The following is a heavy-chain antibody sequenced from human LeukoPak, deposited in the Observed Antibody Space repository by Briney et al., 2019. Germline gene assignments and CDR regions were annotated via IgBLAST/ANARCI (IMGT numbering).Heavy chain of an antibody. D-gene: IGHD3-22*01. Sequence: GGSLRLSCAASGCTFSSYAMSWVRQAPGKGLELVSAISGSGGSTYYADSVKGRFTISRDNSKNTLYLQMNSLRAEDTAVYYCASRPAYYYEPYWGQGTLVTVSS. CDR3: ASRPAYYYEPY. CDR2: ISGSGGST. V-gene: IGHV3-23*01. J-gene: IGHJ4*02. CDR1: GCTFSSYA.